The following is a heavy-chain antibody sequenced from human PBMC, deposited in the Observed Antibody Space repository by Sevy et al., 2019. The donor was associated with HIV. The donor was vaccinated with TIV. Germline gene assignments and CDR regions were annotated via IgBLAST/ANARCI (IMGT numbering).Heavy chain of an antibody. CDR3: ARVGRRDAFDI. CDR2: IKQDGSEK. CDR1: GFTFSSYW. D-gene: IGHD3-10*01. V-gene: IGHV3-7*03. J-gene: IGHJ3*02. Sequence: GGSLRLSCAASGFTFSSYWMSWVRQAPGKGLEWVANIKQDGSEKCYVDSVKGRFTISRDNAKNSLYLQMNSLRAEDTAVYYCARVGRRDAFDIWGQGTMVTVSS.